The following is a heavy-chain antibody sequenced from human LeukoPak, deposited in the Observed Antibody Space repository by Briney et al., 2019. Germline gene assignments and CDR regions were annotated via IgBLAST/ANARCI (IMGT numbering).Heavy chain of an antibody. V-gene: IGHV3-53*01. J-gene: IGHJ4*02. CDR1: GLIVNNKY. Sequence: GGSLRLSCAASGLIVNNKYMTWVRQAPGKGLEWVSLIYNDGRTYYADSVKGRFTISRDNAKNSLYLQMNSLRAEGTAVYYCARDTDGYCSGGSCYRDYWGQGTLVTVSS. CDR3: ARDTDGYCSGGSCYRDY. D-gene: IGHD2-15*01. CDR2: IYNDGRT.